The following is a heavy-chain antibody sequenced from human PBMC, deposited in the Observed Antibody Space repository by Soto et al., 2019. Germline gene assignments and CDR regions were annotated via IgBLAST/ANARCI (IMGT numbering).Heavy chain of an antibody. D-gene: IGHD3-3*01. V-gene: IGHV1-2*02. CDR1: GYTFTVYY. CDR3: ARIGSGGHYDFWSGYYGGNWFDP. J-gene: IGHJ5*02. Sequence: ASVKVSCKASGYTFTVYYMHCVLRSPGQWLDWMGCINPNSGGTNYAQKFQGRVTMTRDTSISTAYMELSRLRSDDTAVYYCARIGSGGHYDFWSGYYGGNWFDPWGQGTLVTVSS. CDR2: INPNSGGT.